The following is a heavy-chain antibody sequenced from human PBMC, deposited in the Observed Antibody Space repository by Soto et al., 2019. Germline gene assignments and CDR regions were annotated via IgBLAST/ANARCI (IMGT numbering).Heavy chain of an antibody. J-gene: IGHJ5*02. Sequence: PGGSLRLSCAASGFTFSDYYMSWIRQAPGKGLEWVSYISSSSYTNYADSVKGRFTISRDNAKNSLYLQMNSLRAEDTAVYYCARDRAYCGGDCPGGWFDPWGQGTLVTVSS. V-gene: IGHV3-11*05. CDR2: ISSSSYT. CDR1: GFTFSDYY. D-gene: IGHD2-21*02. CDR3: ARDRAYCGGDCPGGWFDP.